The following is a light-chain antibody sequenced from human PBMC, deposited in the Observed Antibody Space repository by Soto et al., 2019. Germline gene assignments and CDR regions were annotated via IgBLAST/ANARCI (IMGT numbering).Light chain of an antibody. CDR1: SSDVGGFNY. V-gene: IGLV2-14*01. J-gene: IGLJ7*01. CDR3: SSYTSSNTLV. CDR2: EVS. Sequence: QSALTQPASVSGSPGQSITISCTGTSSDVGGFNYVSWYQHHPGKVPKLMIYEVSNRPSGVSNRFSGSKSGNTASLTISGLQAEDEGDYYCSSYTSSNTLVFGRGTQLTVL.